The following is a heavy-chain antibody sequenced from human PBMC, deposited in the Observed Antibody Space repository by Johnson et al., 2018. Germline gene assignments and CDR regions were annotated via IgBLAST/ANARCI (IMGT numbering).Heavy chain of an antibody. CDR2: ISGSGGST. CDR1: GLTFSSYA. V-gene: IGHV3-23*04. D-gene: IGHD3-22*01. Sequence: VQLVECGGGLVQPGWSLRLSCEASGLTFSSYAMRWVRQAPGTGLEWVSGISGSGGSTNYADSGKGRFTISRDNSKNTVYLQMNSLGAEDAAVYYCAKHYYDSSGHHDAFDIWGQGTMVTVSS. CDR3: AKHYYDSSGHHDAFDI. J-gene: IGHJ3*02.